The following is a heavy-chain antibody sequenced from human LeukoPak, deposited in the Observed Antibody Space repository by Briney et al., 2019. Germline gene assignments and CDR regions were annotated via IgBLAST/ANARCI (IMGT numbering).Heavy chain of an antibody. D-gene: IGHD3-10*01. Sequence: SVKVSCKASGGTFSSYAISWVRQAPGQGLEWMGGIIPIFGTANYAQKFQGRVTITADKSTSTAYMELSSLRSEDTAVYYCAREEPYSSGSYFLGAHFDYWGQGTLVTVSS. CDR2: IIPIFGTA. J-gene: IGHJ4*02. CDR3: AREEPYSSGSYFLGAHFDY. V-gene: IGHV1-69*06. CDR1: GGTFSSYA.